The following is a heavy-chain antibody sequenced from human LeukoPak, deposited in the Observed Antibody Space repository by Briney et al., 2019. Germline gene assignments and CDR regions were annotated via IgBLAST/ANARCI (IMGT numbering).Heavy chain of an antibody. Sequence: GRSLRLSCAASGFTFSSYGMHWVRQAPGKGLEWVAVISYDGSNKYYADSVKGRFTISRDNSKNTLYLQMNSPRAEDTAVYYCAKTHLVHGPYCSSTSCYGSGMDVWGQGTTVTVSS. CDR1: GFTFSSYG. V-gene: IGHV3-30*18. CDR2: ISYDGSNK. CDR3: AKTHLVHGPYCSSTSCYGSGMDV. D-gene: IGHD2-2*01. J-gene: IGHJ6*02.